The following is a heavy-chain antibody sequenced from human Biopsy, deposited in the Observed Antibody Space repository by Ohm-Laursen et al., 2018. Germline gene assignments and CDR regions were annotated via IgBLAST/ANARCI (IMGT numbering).Heavy chain of an antibody. CDR1: GFSFSSYG. Sequence: RSLRFSCTASGFSFSSYGMHWVRQAPGKGLEWVAVISDDGRNKYYIDSVKGRFTISRDNAKNTLYLQMNSLGVEDSAVYYCARDIYYITNWRAFDMWGQGTMVTVAS. CDR3: ARDIYYITNWRAFDM. D-gene: IGHD1-1*01. CDR2: ISDDGRNK. J-gene: IGHJ3*02. V-gene: IGHV3-30*03.